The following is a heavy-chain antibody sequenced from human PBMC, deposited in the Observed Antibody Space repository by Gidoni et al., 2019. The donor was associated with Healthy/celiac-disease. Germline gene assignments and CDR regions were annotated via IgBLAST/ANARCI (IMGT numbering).Heavy chain of an antibody. V-gene: IGHV3-21*01. CDR1: GFTFSSYS. J-gene: IGHJ4*02. Sequence: EVQLVESGGGLVKPGGSLRLSCAASGFTFSSYSMNWVRQAPGKGLEWVSSISSSSSYIYYADSVKGRFTISRDNAKNSLYLQMNSLRAEDTAVYYCARDGGPLGRGYSGSLWGQGTLVTVSS. CDR3: ARDGGPLGRGYSGSL. D-gene: IGHD5-12*01. CDR2: ISSSSSYI.